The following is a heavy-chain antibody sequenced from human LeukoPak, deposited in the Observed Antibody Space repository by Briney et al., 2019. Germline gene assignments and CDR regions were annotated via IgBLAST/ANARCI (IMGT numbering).Heavy chain of an antibody. V-gene: IGHV3-15*01. Sequence: PGGSLRLSCAASGFTFSNDWMSWVRQAPGKGLEWVGRITSKTDGGTTDYAAPVKGRGTISRDDSKNTLYLQMNSLKTEDTAVYYCTTDQGVHSSGWYPRYYYYYMDVWGKGTTVTVSS. CDR1: GFTFSNDW. CDR2: ITSKTDGGTT. D-gene: IGHD6-19*01. CDR3: TTDQGVHSSGWYPRYYYYYMDV. J-gene: IGHJ6*03.